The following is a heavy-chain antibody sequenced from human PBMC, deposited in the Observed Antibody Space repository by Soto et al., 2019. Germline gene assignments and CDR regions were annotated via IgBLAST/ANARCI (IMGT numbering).Heavy chain of an antibody. CDR3: AKDYRDGSGSPYPSRLGYFDY. J-gene: IGHJ4*02. Sequence: KPSETLSLTCTVSGGSISSGGYYWSWIRQHPGKGLEWIGYIYYSGSTYYNPSLKSRVTISVDTSKNQFSLKLSSVTAADTAVYYCAKDYRDGSGSPYPSRLGYFDYWGQGTLVTVSS. D-gene: IGHD3-10*01. CDR1: GGSISSGGYY. CDR2: IYYSGST. V-gene: IGHV4-31*03.